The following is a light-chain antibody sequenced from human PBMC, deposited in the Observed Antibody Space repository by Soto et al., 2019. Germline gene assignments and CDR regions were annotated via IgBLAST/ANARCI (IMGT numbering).Light chain of an antibody. V-gene: IGKV3-20*01. CDR3: HQYAASPLT. Sequence: EIVLTQSPGTLSLSPGESTTLSCRASQSVGRNFLAWYQQKPGRAPRLLIHGASYRATGVLDRFSASGPERDFTLTINRLEPEDFAVYYCHQYAASPLTFGGGTKVEIK. J-gene: IGKJ4*02. CDR2: GAS. CDR1: QSVGRNF.